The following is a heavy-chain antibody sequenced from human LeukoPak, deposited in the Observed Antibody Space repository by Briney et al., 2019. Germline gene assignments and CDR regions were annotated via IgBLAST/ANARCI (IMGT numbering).Heavy chain of an antibody. CDR2: IIPIFATA. D-gene: IGHD2-2*01. CDR1: GGTFSSYA. CDR3: ARASTTRCYSCYFDY. V-gene: IGHV1-69*01. J-gene: IGHJ4*02. Sequence: SVKVSCKASGGTFSSYAISWVRRAPGQGLEWMGGIIPIFATANYTQKFQGRVTITADESTSTAYMELSSLRSEDTAAYYCARASTTRCYSCYFDYWGQGTLVTVSS.